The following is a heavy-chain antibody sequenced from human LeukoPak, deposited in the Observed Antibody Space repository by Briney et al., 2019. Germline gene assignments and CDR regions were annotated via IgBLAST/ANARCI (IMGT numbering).Heavy chain of an antibody. CDR2: IYYSGST. J-gene: IGHJ4*02. CDR3: ARSDTYYVKPFDY. CDR1: GGSISSYS. D-gene: IGHD3-10*02. Sequence: SETLSLTCTVSGGSISSYSWSWIRQPPGKGLEWIGYIYYSGSTNYNPSLKSRVTISVDTSKNQFSLKLSSVTAAGTAVYYCARSDTYYVKPFDYWGQGTLVTVSS. V-gene: IGHV4-59*01.